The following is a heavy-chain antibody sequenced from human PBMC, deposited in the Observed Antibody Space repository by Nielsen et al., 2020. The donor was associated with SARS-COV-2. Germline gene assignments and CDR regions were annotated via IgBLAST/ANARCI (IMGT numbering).Heavy chain of an antibody. D-gene: IGHD1-26*01. J-gene: IGHJ6*02. CDR1: GGSVSSGSYY. V-gene: IGHV4-61*01. Sequence: SETLSLTCTVSGGSVSSGSYYWSWIRQPPGKGLEWIGYIYYSGSTNYNPSLKSRVTISVDTSKNQFSLKLSSVTAADTAVYYCARDRSGSYYVSSGMDVRGQGTTVTVSS. CDR2: IYYSGST. CDR3: ARDRSGSYYVSSGMDV.